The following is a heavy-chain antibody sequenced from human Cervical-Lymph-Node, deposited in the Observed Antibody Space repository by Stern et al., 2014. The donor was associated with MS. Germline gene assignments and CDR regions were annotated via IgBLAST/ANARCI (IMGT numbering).Heavy chain of an antibody. CDR2: IYPGDSDT. CDR3: ARDYGDYAFDY. V-gene: IGHV5-51*01. CDR1: GYSFTANW. D-gene: IGHD4-17*01. J-gene: IGHJ4*02. Sequence: EDQLVESGAEVKQPGESLKISCKGSGYSFTANWIAWVRQMPGKGLEWMGIIYPGDSDTRYSSSVQGQVTISADKSNSTAYLQWSSLKASDTAMYFCARDYGDYAFDYWGQGTLVTVSS.